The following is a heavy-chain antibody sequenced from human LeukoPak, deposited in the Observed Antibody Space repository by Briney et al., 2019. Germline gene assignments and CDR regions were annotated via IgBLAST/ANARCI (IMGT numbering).Heavy chain of an antibody. CDR2: IYYSGST. Sequence: ASETLSLTCTVSGGSISSYYWSWIRQPPGKGLEWIGYIYYSGSTNYNPSLKSRVAISVDTSKNLFSLKLSSVTAADTAMYYCARDRYGGNSHYFDYWGQGTLVTVSS. J-gene: IGHJ4*02. CDR1: GGSISSYY. CDR3: ARDRYGGNSHYFDY. D-gene: IGHD2-21*02. V-gene: IGHV4-59*01.